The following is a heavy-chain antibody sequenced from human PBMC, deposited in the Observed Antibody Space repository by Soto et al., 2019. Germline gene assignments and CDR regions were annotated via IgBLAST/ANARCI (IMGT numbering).Heavy chain of an antibody. Sequence: GGSLRLSCAASGFTFSDAWINWVRQAPGKGLEWISTITSSGGSTYYADSVKGRFTISRDNSKNTLYLQMSSLRAEDTAVYYCAKRGYCSGSSCHHHFDYWGLGTLVTVSS. D-gene: IGHD2-15*01. V-gene: IGHV3-23*01. CDR1: GFTFSDAW. CDR2: ITSSGGST. CDR3: AKRGYCSGSSCHHHFDY. J-gene: IGHJ4*02.